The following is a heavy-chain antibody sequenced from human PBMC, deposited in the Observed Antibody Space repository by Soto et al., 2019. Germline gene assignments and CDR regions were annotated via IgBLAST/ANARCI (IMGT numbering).Heavy chain of an antibody. CDR2: IKSKTDGGTT. D-gene: IGHD3-10*01. V-gene: IGHV3-15*01. J-gene: IGHJ4*02. Sequence: KAGGSLRLSCAASGFTFSNAWMSWVRQAPGKGLEWVGRIKSKTDGGTTDYAAPVKGRFTISRDDSKNTLYLQMNSLKTEDTAVYYCTKDTHGSFGELFVTAPELDHWGQGTLVTVSS. CDR3: TKDTHGSFGELFVTAPELDH. CDR1: GFTFSNAW.